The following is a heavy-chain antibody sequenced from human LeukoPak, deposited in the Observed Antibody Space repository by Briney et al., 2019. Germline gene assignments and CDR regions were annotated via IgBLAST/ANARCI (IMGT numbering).Heavy chain of an antibody. CDR2: IYHSGSP. J-gene: IGHJ4*02. D-gene: IGHD3-10*01. CDR3: ARGLTFRDYYGSGSPWYYFDY. V-gene: IGHV4-4*02. CDR1: GGSISSNNW. Sequence: SETLSLTCAVSGGSISSNNWWGWVRQPPGKGLEWIGEIYHSGSPNYNPSLKSRVTISVDKSRNQFSLKLSSVTAADTAVYYCARGLTFRDYYGSGSPWYYFDYWGQGTLVTVSS.